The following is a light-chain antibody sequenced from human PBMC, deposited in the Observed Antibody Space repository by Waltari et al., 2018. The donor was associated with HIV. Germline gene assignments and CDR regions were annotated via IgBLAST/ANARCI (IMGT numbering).Light chain of an antibody. CDR1: QSITTS. J-gene: IGKJ1*01. V-gene: IGKV1-5*03. CDR3: QQYHDYST. Sequence: DIQLTQVPSTLSASVGDRVTITCRASQSITTSLAWYQQKPGKAPKFLIYKASSLNSGVPSMCSGRGSGTDFTLTINSLQSDDFATYYCQQYHDYSTFGQGTKVEI. CDR2: KAS.